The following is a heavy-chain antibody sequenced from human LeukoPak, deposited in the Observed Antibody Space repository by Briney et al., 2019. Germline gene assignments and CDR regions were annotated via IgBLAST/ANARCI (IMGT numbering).Heavy chain of an antibody. CDR3: ARGLRLPTRARYYYYYMDV. V-gene: IGHV1-8*03. CDR1: GYTFTSYD. Sequence: ASVKVSCKASGYTFTSYDINWVRQATGQGLEWMEWMNPNSGNTSYAQKFQGRVTITRNTSISTAYMELSSLRSEDTAVYYCARGLRLPTRARYYYYYMDVWGKGTTVTVSS. CDR2: MNPNSGNT. J-gene: IGHJ6*03.